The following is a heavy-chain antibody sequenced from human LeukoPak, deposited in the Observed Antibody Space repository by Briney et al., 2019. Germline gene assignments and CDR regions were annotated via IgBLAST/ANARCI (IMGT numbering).Heavy chain of an antibody. D-gene: IGHD3-22*01. J-gene: IGHJ3*01. CDR2: IYSGGST. Sequence: GGSLRLTFAASGFTVSSNCCSWVRQAPGKGLEWVSLIYSGGSTYYADSVKGRFTISRDNSKNTLYLQMNGLRAEDTAVYYCARGGDSSGSTRCAFDFWGQGTMVTVSS. V-gene: IGHV3-53*01. CDR3: ARGGDSSGSTRCAFDF. CDR1: GFTVSSNC.